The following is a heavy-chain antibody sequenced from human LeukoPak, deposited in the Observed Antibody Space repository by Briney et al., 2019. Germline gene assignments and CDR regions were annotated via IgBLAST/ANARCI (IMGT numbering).Heavy chain of an antibody. CDR2: ISGDGGST. CDR1: GFTFDDYA. V-gene: IGHV3-43*02. CDR3: AKEGRWLATDAFDI. D-gene: IGHD6-19*01. J-gene: IGHJ3*02. Sequence: GSLRLSCAASGFTFDDYAMHWVRQALGKGLEWVSLISGDGGSTYYADSVKGRFTISRDNSKNSLYLQMNSLRTEDTALYYCAKEGRWLATDAFDIWGQGTMVTVSS.